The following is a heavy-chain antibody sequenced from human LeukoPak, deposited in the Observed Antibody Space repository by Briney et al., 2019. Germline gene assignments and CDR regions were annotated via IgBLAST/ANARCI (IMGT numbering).Heavy chain of an antibody. J-gene: IGHJ5*02. CDR2: FYHSGST. CDR1: GSSISSGFY. CDR3: ARDPADGGPPS. D-gene: IGHD4-23*01. Sequence: SETLSLTCTVSGSSISSGFYWGWIRQPPGKGLEWIGNFYHSGSTYYNPSLKSRVTISEDTSKNQFSLEVTSVTAADTALYYCARDPADGGPPSWGQGTLVIVSS. V-gene: IGHV4-38-2*02.